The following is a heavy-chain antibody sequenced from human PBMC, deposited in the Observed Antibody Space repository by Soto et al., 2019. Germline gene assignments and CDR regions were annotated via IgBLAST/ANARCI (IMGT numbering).Heavy chain of an antibody. CDR1: GYTFTSYD. J-gene: IGHJ6*02. CDR2: MNPNSGNT. V-gene: IGHV1-8*01. CDR3: ARDWYDSYYYYGMDV. D-gene: IGHD6-13*01. Sequence: ASVKVSCKASGYTFTSYDINWVRQATGQGLEWMGWMNPNSGNTGYAQKFQGRVTMTRNTSISTAYMELSSLRSEDTAVYYCARDWYDSYYYYGMDVWGQGTTVTVSS.